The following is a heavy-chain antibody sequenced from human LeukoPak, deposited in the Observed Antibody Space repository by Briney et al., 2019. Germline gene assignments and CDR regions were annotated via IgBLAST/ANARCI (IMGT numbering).Heavy chain of an antibody. CDR1: GLTFSSFS. V-gene: IGHV3-23*01. J-gene: IGHJ4*02. Sequence: GGSLRVSCTVSGLTFSSFSQNWVRQAPGKGLEWVSAISGSGGSTYYADSVKGRFTISRDNSKNTLYLQMNSLRAEDTAVYYCAKDRLVVEWLFDYWGLGTLVTVSS. D-gene: IGHD2-2*01. CDR2: ISGSGGST. CDR3: AKDRLVVEWLFDY.